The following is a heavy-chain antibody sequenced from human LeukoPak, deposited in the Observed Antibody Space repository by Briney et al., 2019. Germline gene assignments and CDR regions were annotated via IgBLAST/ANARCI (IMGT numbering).Heavy chain of an antibody. J-gene: IGHJ1*01. CDR2: INHSGST. Sequence: SETLSLTCAVYGGSSSGYYWSWIRQPPGKGLEWIGEINHSGSTNYNPSLKSRVTISVDTSKNQFSLKLSSVTAADTAVYYCARSPVRVVPAATNFQHWGQGTLVTVSS. D-gene: IGHD2-2*01. CDR3: ARSPVRVVPAATNFQH. CDR1: GGSSSGYY. V-gene: IGHV4-34*01.